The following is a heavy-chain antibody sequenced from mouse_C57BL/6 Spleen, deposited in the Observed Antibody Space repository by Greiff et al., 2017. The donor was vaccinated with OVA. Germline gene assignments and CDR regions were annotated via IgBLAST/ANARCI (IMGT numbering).Heavy chain of an antibody. CDR1: GYTFTDYE. J-gene: IGHJ4*01. CDR3: TRSRITTVVEDYAMDY. V-gene: IGHV1-15*01. CDR2: IDPETGGT. Sequence: QVQLQQSGAELVRPGASVTLSCKASGYTFTDYEMHWVKQTPVHGLEWIGAIDPETGGTAYNPKFKGKAILTADKSSSTAYMELRSLTSEDSAVYYCTRSRITTVVEDYAMDYWGQGTSVTVSS. D-gene: IGHD1-1*01.